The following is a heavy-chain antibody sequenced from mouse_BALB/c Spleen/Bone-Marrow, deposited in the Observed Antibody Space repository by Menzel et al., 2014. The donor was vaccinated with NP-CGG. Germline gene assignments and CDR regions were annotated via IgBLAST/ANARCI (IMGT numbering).Heavy chain of an antibody. CDR3: ARGGDNYAWFPY. Sequence: VQLQQSGAEFVKPGASVKLSCKASGYTFTTYWMHWVKQRPGQGLEWIGQIDPSDSYTNYSQKFKGKATLTVDKSSITSYMQLSSLSSEDSAVYYCARGGDNYAWFPYWAQWTLVTVSA. CDR2: IDPSDSYT. J-gene: IGHJ3*01. CDR1: GYTFTTYW. D-gene: IGHD1-3*01. V-gene: IGHV1-69*02.